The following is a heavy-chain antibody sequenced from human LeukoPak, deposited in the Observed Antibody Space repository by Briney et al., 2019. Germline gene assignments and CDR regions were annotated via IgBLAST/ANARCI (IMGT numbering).Heavy chain of an antibody. CDR1: GFTFSSYW. J-gene: IGHJ5*02. CDR3: AGGVVVVAASPPLFAP. D-gene: IGHD2-15*01. Sequence: GGSLRLSCAASGFTFSSYWMSWVRQAPGKGLEWVANIKQDGSEKYYVDSVKGRFTISRDNAKNSLYLQMNSLRAEDTAVYYCAGGVVVVAASPPLFAPWGQGTLVTVSS. CDR2: IKQDGSEK. V-gene: IGHV3-7*01.